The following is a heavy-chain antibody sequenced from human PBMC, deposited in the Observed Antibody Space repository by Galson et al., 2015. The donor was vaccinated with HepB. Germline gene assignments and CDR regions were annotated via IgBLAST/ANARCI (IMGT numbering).Heavy chain of an antibody. CDR1: GFTFGVYW. V-gene: IGHV3-7*03. CDR3: VRARGGVSATHYYYYGMDV. J-gene: IGHJ6*02. Sequence: SLRLSCAASGFTFGVYWMNWVRQAPGKGLEWVANIKQDGSEKYYVDSVKGRFTISRDNGKDSLFLQMNSLRADDTAVYYCVRARGGVSATHYYYYGMDVWGQGTTVTVSS. D-gene: IGHD2-15*01. CDR2: IKQDGSEK.